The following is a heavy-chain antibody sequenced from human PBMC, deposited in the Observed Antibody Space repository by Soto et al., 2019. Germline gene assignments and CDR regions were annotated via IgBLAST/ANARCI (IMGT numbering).Heavy chain of an antibody. Sequence: SVQVSCKASGGPFSSYAISWVRQAPGQGLEWMGGIIPIFGTANYAQKFQGRVTITADESTSTAYMELSSLRSEDTAVYYCARGHGSYYYYGMDVWGQRTTVTVSS. CDR2: IIPIFGTA. J-gene: IGHJ6*02. CDR3: ARGHGSYYYYGMDV. D-gene: IGHD2-2*01. CDR1: GGPFSSYA. V-gene: IGHV1-69*13.